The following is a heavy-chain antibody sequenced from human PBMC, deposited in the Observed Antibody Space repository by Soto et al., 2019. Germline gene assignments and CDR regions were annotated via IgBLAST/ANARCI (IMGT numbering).Heavy chain of an antibody. Sequence: PGGSLRLSCAAAGFTFSIYAMSWVRQAPGKGLEWVSAISGSGGSTYYADSVKGRFTISRDNSKNTLYLQMNSLRADDTAVYYCAKATRGGAATLIRDYWGQGTLVTV. J-gene: IGHJ4*02. CDR1: GFTFSIYA. V-gene: IGHV3-23*01. CDR2: ISGSGGST. D-gene: IGHD6-13*01. CDR3: AKATRGGAATLIRDY.